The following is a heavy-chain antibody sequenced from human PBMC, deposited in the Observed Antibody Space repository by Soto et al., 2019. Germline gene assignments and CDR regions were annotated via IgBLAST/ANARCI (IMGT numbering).Heavy chain of an antibody. CDR3: ARGYSSGWYGWFDP. D-gene: IGHD6-19*01. CDR1: GGSIRSYY. V-gene: IGHV4-59*01. J-gene: IGHJ5*02. CDR2: IYYSGST. Sequence: SETLSLTCTVSGGSIRSYYWSWIRQPPGKGLEWIGYIYYSGSTNYNPSLNSRVTISVDTSKNQFSLKLSSVTAADTAVYYCARGYSSGWYGWFDPWGQGTLVTVSS.